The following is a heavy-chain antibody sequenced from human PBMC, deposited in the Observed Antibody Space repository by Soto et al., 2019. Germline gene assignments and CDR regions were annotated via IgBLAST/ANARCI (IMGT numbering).Heavy chain of an antibody. Sequence: GESLKISCKGSGYSFTSYWIGWVRQIPGKGLEWMGIIYPGDSDTRYSPSFQGQVTISADKSISTAYLQWSSLKASDTAMYYCAGGGVRGVITRTRDYYSMDVWGQGTTVTVS. CDR1: GYSFTSYW. CDR3: AGGGVRGVITRTRDYYSMDV. CDR2: IYPGDSDT. J-gene: IGHJ6*02. V-gene: IGHV5-51*01. D-gene: IGHD3-10*01.